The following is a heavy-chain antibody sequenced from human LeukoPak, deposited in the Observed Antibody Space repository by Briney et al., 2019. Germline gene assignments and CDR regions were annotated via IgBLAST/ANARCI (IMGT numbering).Heavy chain of an antibody. CDR1: GYTFTGYY. CDR3: ARAVLVRGVITRFDP. D-gene: IGHD3-10*01. J-gene: IGHJ5*02. Sequence: ASVKVSCKASGYTFTGYYMHWVRQAPGQGLEWMGWINPNSGGTNYAQKFQGRVTMTRDTSISTAYMELSRLRSEDTAVYYCARAVLVRGVITRFDPWGQGTLVTVSS. V-gene: IGHV1-2*02. CDR2: INPNSGGT.